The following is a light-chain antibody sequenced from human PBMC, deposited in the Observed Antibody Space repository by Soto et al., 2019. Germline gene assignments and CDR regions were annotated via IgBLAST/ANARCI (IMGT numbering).Light chain of an antibody. CDR3: QQYGSSPPRLT. Sequence: EVVLSQSPVTLSLSPGERATLSCRASQSVSSSYLAWYQQKPGQAPRLLIYGASSRATGIPDRFSGSGSGTDFTLTISRLEPEDFAVYYSQQYGSSPPRLTFGGGTQVDIK. CDR1: QSVSSSY. J-gene: IGKJ4*01. V-gene: IGKV3-20*01. CDR2: GAS.